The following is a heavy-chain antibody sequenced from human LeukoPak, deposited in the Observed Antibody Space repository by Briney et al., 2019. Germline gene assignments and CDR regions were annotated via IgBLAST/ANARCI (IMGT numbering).Heavy chain of an antibody. J-gene: IGHJ4*02. CDR3: ARNSGSYSPESYYFDY. CDR2: IIPIFGTA. Sequence: SVKVSCKASGGTFSSYAISWVRQAPGQGLEWMGGIIPIFGTANYAQKFQGRVTITADESTSTAYMELSSLRSEDTAVYYCARNSGSYSPESYYFDYWGQGTLVTVSS. V-gene: IGHV1-69*01. CDR1: GGTFSSYA. D-gene: IGHD1-26*01.